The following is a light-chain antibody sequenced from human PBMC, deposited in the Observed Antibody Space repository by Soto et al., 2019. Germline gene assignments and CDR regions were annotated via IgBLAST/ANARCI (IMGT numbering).Light chain of an antibody. Sequence: DIQMTQSPSSLSASVGDRVTITCQASQDISDYLNWYQQKPGKAPNLLIFGASNLETGVPSRFSGSGSGTDFTFTISSLQPEDIATYYCQPYDNLPLTFGGGTKVDIK. J-gene: IGKJ4*01. V-gene: IGKV1-33*01. CDR1: QDISDY. CDR2: GAS. CDR3: QPYDNLPLT.